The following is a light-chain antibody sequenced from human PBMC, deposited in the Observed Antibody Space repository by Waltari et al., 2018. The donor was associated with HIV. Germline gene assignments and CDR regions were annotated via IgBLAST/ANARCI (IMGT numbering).Light chain of an antibody. J-gene: IGKJ1*01. V-gene: IGKV1-5*03. CDR2: KAS. CDR1: QSISTW. Sequence: DIKMTQSPSTLSASVGDRVTITCRARQSISTWLACYQQKPGKAPKLLVYKASTLESGVPSRFSGSGSGTEFTLTISSLQPDDFATYYCQQYNRPWTFGQGTKVEIK. CDR3: QQYNRPWT.